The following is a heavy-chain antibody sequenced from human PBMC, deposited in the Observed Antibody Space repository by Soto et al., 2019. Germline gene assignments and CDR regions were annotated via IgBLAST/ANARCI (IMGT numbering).Heavy chain of an antibody. D-gene: IGHD2-21*02. CDR2: INGGNGKK. CDR3: SKSVVPAQNWYFDL. V-gene: IGHV1-3*01. CDR1: GYTFTYYA. Sequence: QVQLVQSGAEVKKPGASVKISCKTSGYTFTYYAIHWVRQAPGQVLEWMGWINGGNGKKKDSEKFQGRVTITRDTSADKAHMELSSLRPEDTAIYYCSKSVVPAQNWYFDLWGRGTLVTVSS. J-gene: IGHJ2*01.